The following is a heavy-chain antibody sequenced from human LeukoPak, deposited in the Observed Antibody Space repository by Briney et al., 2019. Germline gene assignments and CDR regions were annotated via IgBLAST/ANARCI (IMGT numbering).Heavy chain of an antibody. D-gene: IGHD4-17*01. Sequence: GGSLRLSCAASGFIFSNFWMGWARQAPGKGPEWVVHIEKDGSEKYYVGSVKGRFTISRDNAKNSLYLQMSSLRAEDTAVYYCARDFYGDYALSAFDIWGQGTMVTVSS. V-gene: IGHV3-7*01. CDR2: IEKDGSEK. CDR1: GFIFSNFW. J-gene: IGHJ3*02. CDR3: ARDFYGDYALSAFDI.